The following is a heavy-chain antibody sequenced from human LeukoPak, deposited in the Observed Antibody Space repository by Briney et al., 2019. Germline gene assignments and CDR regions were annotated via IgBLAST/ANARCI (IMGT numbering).Heavy chain of an antibody. V-gene: IGHV4-59*04. D-gene: IGHD5-24*01. J-gene: IGHJ4*02. CDR3: ARGDGYNSADY. CDR1: GGSISSYY. Sequence: SETLSLTCTVSGGSISSYYWSWIRQPPGKGLEWIGYIYHSGSTYYNPSLKSRVTISLDRSKNQFSLKLSSVTAADTAVYYCARGDGYNSADYWGQGTLVTVSS. CDR2: IYHSGST.